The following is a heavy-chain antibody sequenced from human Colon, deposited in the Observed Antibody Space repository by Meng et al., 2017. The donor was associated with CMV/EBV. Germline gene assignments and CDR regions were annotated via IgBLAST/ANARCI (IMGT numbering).Heavy chain of an antibody. J-gene: IGHJ4*02. CDR1: GTPFNSHT. V-gene: IGHV1-69*02. CDR2: IIPMLGQA. CDR3: ARCRRDSFNYYFDY. Sequence: SVKVSCKTSGTPFNSHTITWLRQAPGHGLEWVGRIIPMLGQANYAQKFQGRVTITVDRSTSTAYMELSGLRSDDTAIYYCARCRRDSFNYYFDYWGQGTLVTVS. D-gene: IGHD5-24*01.